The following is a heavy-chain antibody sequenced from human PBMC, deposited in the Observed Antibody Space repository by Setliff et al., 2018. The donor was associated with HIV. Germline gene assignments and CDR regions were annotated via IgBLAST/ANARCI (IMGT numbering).Heavy chain of an antibody. J-gene: IGHJ4*02. D-gene: IGHD6-6*01. V-gene: IGHV1-3*03. CDR1: GYSFTDYA. CDR2: INIGNGDT. CDR3: ARGWHSTSPNSYFDY. Sequence: ASVKVSCKASGYSFTDYAMNWVRQAPGQGLEWMGWINIGNGDTKYSQDFHDRVTISRDTPATTVYMELSSLRSDDMAVYYCARGWHSTSPNSYFDYWGQGSLITVSS.